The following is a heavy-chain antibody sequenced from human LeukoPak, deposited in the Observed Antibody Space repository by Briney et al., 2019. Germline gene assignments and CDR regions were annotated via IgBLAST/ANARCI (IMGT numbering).Heavy chain of an antibody. D-gene: IGHD5-18*01. CDR1: GGSISSSSYY. J-gene: IGHJ4*02. V-gene: IGHV4-39*01. CDR2: IYYSGST. CDR3: ARRPVEYGYLDY. Sequence: SETLSLTCTVSGGSISSSSYYWGWIRQPPGKGLEWIGSIYYSGSTYYNPSLKSRVTISVDTSKNQFSLKLSSVTAADTAVYYCARRPVEYGYLDYWGQGTLVTVSS.